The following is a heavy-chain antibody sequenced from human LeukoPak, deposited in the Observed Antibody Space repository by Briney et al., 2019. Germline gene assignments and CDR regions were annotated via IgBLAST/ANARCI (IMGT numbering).Heavy chain of an antibody. CDR2: IYYSGST. V-gene: IGHV4-59*01. CDR1: GGSISSYY. Sequence: KASETLSLTCTVSGGSISSYYWSWIRQPPGKGLEWIGYIYYSGSTNYNPSLKSRVTISVDTSKNQFSLKLSSVTAADTAVYYCARGSHYYDSSGYHYWFDPWGQGTLVTVSS. J-gene: IGHJ5*02. D-gene: IGHD3-22*01. CDR3: ARGSHYYDSSGYHYWFDP.